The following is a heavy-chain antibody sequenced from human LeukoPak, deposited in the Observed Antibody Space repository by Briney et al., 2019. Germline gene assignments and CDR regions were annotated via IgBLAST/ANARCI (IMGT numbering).Heavy chain of an antibody. J-gene: IGHJ4*02. CDR1: GFTVSSNY. Sequence: GGSLRLSCAASGFTVSSNYMSWVRQAPGKGLEWVSVIYSGGSTYYADSVKGRFTISRDNSKNTLYLQMNSLRAEDTAVYYCARVRRYSYGYDYWGQGTLVTVSS. CDR3: ARVRRYSYGYDY. V-gene: IGHV3-66*01. CDR2: IYSGGST. D-gene: IGHD5-18*01.